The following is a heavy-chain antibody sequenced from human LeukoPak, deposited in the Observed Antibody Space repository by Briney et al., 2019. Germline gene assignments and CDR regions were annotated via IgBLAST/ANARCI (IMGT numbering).Heavy chain of an antibody. CDR3: ARDPRRSGYYPASMDV. Sequence: GASVKVSCKASGYTFTGYYMHWVRQAPGQGLEWMGWINPNSGGTNYAQKFQGRVTMTRDTSISTAYMELSRLRSDDTAVYYCARDPRRSGYYPASMDVWGQGTTVTVSS. J-gene: IGHJ6*02. CDR2: INPNSGGT. D-gene: IGHD3-22*01. CDR1: GYTFTGYY. V-gene: IGHV1-2*02.